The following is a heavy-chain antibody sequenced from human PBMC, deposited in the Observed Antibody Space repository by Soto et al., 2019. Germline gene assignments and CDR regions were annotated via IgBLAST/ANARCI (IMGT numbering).Heavy chain of an antibody. V-gene: IGHV1-18*01. D-gene: IGHD6-13*01. Sequence: ASVKVSCKASGYTFTIYGISWVRQAPGQGLEWMGWISAYNGNTNYAQKLQGRVTMTTDTSTSTAYMELRSLRSDDTAVYYCARDKQQPPYYYYGMDIWGQGTTVTVSS. CDR1: GYTFTIYG. J-gene: IGHJ6*02. CDR3: ARDKQQPPYYYYGMDI. CDR2: ISAYNGNT.